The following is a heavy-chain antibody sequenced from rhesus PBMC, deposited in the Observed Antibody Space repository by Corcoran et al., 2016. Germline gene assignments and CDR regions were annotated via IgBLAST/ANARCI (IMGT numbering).Heavy chain of an antibody. Sequence: QVQLVQSGAEVKKPGSSVKVSCKASGYTFTDYSMPWVRQAPRQGLEWMGWFNPYNGNTKYAQKFQGRVTMTRDTSTSTAYMELSSLRSEDTAVYYCASIPYSWTFDYWGQGVLVTVSS. V-gene: IGHV1S2*01. D-gene: IGHD1-1-1*01. CDR1: GYTFTDYS. CDR2: FNPYNGNT. J-gene: IGHJ4*01. CDR3: ASIPYSWTFDY.